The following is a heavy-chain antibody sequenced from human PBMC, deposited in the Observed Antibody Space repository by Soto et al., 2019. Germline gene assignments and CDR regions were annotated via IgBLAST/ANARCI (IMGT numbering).Heavy chain of an antibody. CDR1: DDSINSDKYY. CDR2: IYYRGNA. J-gene: IGHJ4*02. D-gene: IGHD3-9*01. CDR3: ARLEGLATISYYFDF. V-gene: IGHV4-39*01. Sequence: QLQLQESGPGLVKPSETLSLTCSVSDDSINSDKYYWGWIRQPPGKGLEWIGSIYYRGNAYYNPSLQTQAPISLDKSKNQFSLKLNSVTAADSAVYFCARLEGLATISYYFDFWGPGALVTVSS.